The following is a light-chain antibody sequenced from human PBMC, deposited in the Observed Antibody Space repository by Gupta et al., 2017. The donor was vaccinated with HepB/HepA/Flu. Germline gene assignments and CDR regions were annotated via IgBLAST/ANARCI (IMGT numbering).Light chain of an antibody. J-gene: IGKJ2*01. CDR2: QVS. CDR1: QSLAYSDEITF. V-gene: IGKV2-30*01. CDR3: MQHLQWPHT. Sequence: VVMTPSPLSVSVISGQPPSISCRSSQSLAYSDEITFLNWFQQRPGQSPRRLIYQVSKRDSGVPDRFSGSGSGTDFTLKISRVEAEDVGVYYCMQHLQWPHTFGQGTKLEIK.